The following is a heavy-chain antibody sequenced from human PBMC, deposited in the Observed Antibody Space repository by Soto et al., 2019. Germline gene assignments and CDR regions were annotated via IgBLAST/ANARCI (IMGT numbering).Heavy chain of an antibody. CDR1: GFTVSSNY. Sequence: PGGSLRLSCAASGFTVSSNYMSWVRQAPGKGLEWVSVIYSGGSTYYADSVKGRFTISRDNSKNTLYLQMNSLRAEDTAVYYCAALIAAAVVDYWGQGTLVTVS. CDR2: IYSGGST. CDR3: AALIAAAVVDY. V-gene: IGHV3-66*01. D-gene: IGHD6-13*01. J-gene: IGHJ4*02.